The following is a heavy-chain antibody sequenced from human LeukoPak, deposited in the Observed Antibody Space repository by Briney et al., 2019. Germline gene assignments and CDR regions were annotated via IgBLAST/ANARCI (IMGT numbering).Heavy chain of an antibody. CDR3: AKDQVVPNYYYMDV. Sequence: GGSLTLSCAASGFIFSSYAMHWVRQAPGKGLEWVAFIRYDGNNRYYADSVKGRFTISRDNSKNTLYLQMNSLRVEGTALYYCAKDQVVPNYYYMDVWGKGTTVTVSS. CDR1: GFIFSSYA. J-gene: IGHJ6*03. V-gene: IGHV3-30*02. D-gene: IGHD2-15*01. CDR2: IRYDGNNR.